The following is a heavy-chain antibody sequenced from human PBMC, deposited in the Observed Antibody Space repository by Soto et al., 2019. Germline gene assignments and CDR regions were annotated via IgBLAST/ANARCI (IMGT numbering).Heavy chain of an antibody. CDR2: ISSGSSYI. CDR1: GFTFSSYS. V-gene: IGHV3-21*01. CDR3: ARDSPQRHFDY. D-gene: IGHD6-25*01. J-gene: IGHJ4*02. Sequence: GGSLRLSCAASGFTFSSYSMNWVRQAPGEGLEWVSFISSGSSYIYYADSVKGRFTVSRKNAKNSLYLQMNSLRVEDTAVYYCARDSPQRHFDYWGQGTLVTVSS.